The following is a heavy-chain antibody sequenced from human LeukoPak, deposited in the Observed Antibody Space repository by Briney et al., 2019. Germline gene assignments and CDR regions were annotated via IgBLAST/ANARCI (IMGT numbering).Heavy chain of an antibody. CDR2: IYSGGST. D-gene: IGHD3-10*01. V-gene: IGHV3-53*01. J-gene: IGHJ4*02. Sequence: GGSLRLSCAASGFTFSDHFMSWVRQAPGKGLEWVSVIYSGGSTYYADSVKGRFTISRDNSKSTLYIQMNSLRAEDTAVYYCARAKPKNMVRGLIMRRESRYYFDYWGQGTLVTVSS. CDR1: GFTFSDHF. CDR3: ARAKPKNMVRGLIMRRESRYYFDY.